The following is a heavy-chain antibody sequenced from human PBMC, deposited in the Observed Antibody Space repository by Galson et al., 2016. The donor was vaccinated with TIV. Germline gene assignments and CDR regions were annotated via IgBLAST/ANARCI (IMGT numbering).Heavy chain of an antibody. J-gene: IGHJ6*02. CDR2: VVPQYGTT. V-gene: IGHV1-69*05. CDR1: GVSFNTHG. CDR3: ARVWGDFRSGHVAFHFGMDG. Sequence: SVKVSCKASGVSFNTHGIVWVRQAPGQGLEWVGEVVPQYGTTTNTQSFQDRVTITTDESTSTAYMEVSRLKSEDTAVYYCARVWGDFRSGHVAFHFGMDGWGQAPTVVVSS. D-gene: IGHD6-25*01.